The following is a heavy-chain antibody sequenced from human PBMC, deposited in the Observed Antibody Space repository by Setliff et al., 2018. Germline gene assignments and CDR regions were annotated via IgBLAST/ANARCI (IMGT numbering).Heavy chain of an antibody. J-gene: IGHJ2*01. CDR2: IRSNSPTL. CDR1: GFTFSSFD. Sequence: LRLSCAASGFTFSSFDLSWVRQTPGKGLEWISTIRSNSPTLYYADSVQGRFTISRDNARNSLFLQMGSLRAEDTAVYYCARSLGIRDYSYFDLWGRGTLVTVSS. D-gene: IGHD5-12*01. CDR3: ARSLGIRDYSYFDL. V-gene: IGHV3-48*01.